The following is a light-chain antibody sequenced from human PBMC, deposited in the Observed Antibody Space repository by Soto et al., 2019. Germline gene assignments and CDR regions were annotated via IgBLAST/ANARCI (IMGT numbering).Light chain of an antibody. CDR1: SSDVGAYKY. Sequence: QSVLTQPPSASGSPGQSVTISCTGTSSDVGAYKYVSWYQHHPGKAPKVMIYEVSKRPSGVPDRFSGSKSGNTASLTVSGLQAEDEADYYCASFAGSSNVVFGGGTQLTVL. CDR3: ASFAGSSNVV. J-gene: IGLJ3*02. CDR2: EVS. V-gene: IGLV2-8*01.